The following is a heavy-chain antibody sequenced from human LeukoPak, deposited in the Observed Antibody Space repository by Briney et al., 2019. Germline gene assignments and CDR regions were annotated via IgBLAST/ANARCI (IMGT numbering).Heavy chain of an antibody. CDR3: AREGCSSTSCYANYYYMDV. J-gene: IGHJ6*03. CDR2: ISWNSGSI. D-gene: IGHD2-2*01. Sequence: GRSLRLSCAASGFTFDDYAMHWIRQAPGKGLEWVSGISWNSGSIGYADSVKGRFTISRDNAKNSLYLQMNSLRAEDTAVYYCAREGCSSTSCYANYYYMDVWGKGTTVTVSS. V-gene: IGHV3-9*01. CDR1: GFTFDDYA.